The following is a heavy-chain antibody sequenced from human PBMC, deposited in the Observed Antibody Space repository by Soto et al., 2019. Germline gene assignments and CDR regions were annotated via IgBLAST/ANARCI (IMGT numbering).Heavy chain of an antibody. CDR1: GDSVPTSSYY. CDR3: ASHTPCKVQNIEAEFFQH. J-gene: IGHJ1*01. CDR2: VYCTGST. D-gene: IGHD2-15*01. V-gene: IGHV4-39*01. Sequence: SAALSLTCTVSGDSVPTSSYYWCWIRQTPGRGLEWIGTVYCTGSTYYKPSLNNRVTISVDTSKNQFSLKLKSVTAADTAVYYCASHTPCKVQNIEAEFFQHCRQGTLVTVSS.